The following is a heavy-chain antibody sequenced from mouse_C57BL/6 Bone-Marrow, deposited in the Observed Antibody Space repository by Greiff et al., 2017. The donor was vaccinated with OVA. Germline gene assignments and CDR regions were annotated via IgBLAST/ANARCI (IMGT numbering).Heavy chain of an antibody. Sequence: VHVKQSGPELVKPGASVKIPCKASGYTFTDYNMDWVKQSHGKSLEWIGDINPNNGGTIYNQKFKGKATLTVDKSSSTAYMELRSLTSEDTAVYYCARRGGNYRWYFDVWGTGTTVTVSS. J-gene: IGHJ1*03. D-gene: IGHD2-1*01. CDR2: INPNNGGT. V-gene: IGHV1-18*01. CDR3: ARRGGNYRWYFDV. CDR1: GYTFTDYN.